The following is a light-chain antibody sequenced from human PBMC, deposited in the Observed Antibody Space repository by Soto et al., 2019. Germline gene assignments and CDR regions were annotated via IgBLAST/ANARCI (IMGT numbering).Light chain of an antibody. V-gene: IGKV1-12*01. CDR2: AAT. CDR3: LQAKTVPLT. J-gene: IGKJ3*01. CDR1: QGINSW. Sequence: DLQMSQSPSSVSASVGDRVTITCRASQGINSWLAWYQQKPGKAPKLLIYAATTLHSGVPSRFNGSGSGKEFTLTISSLQTEDYATYYCLQAKTVPLTFGPGTKVDIK.